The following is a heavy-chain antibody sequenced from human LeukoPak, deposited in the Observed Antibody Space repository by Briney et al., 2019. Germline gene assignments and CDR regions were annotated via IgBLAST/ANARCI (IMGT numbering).Heavy chain of an antibody. Sequence: SSVKVSCKASGGTFSSYAISWVRQAPGQGLEWMGGIIPIFGTANYAQKFQGRVTITADESTSTAYMELSSLRSEDTAVYYCARDRLSGSYSGPFDYWGQGTLVTVSS. CDR3: ARDRLSGSYSGPFDY. CDR2: IIPIFGTA. V-gene: IGHV1-69*01. J-gene: IGHJ4*02. CDR1: GGTFSSYA. D-gene: IGHD3-10*01.